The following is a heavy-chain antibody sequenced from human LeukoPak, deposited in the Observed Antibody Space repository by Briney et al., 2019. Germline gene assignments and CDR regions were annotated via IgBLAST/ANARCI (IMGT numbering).Heavy chain of an antibody. CDR3: ARFLGGYYYDSSGYIDY. D-gene: IGHD3-22*01. V-gene: IGHV3-48*01. Sequence: GGSLRLSCAASGFTFSSYGMNWVRQAPGKGLEWVSYISSSGSTIYYADSVKGRFTISRDNSKNTLYLQMGSLRAEDMAVYYCARFLGGYYYDSSGYIDYWGQGTLVTVSS. CDR1: GFTFSSYG. J-gene: IGHJ4*02. CDR2: ISSSGSTI.